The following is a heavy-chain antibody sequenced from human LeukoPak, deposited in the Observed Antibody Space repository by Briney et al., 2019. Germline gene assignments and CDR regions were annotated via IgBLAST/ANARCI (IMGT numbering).Heavy chain of an antibody. CDR1: GFPLSTSGMC. D-gene: IGHD5-24*01. J-gene: IGHJ4*02. CDR3: ARIRVSRDGYSSEDY. Sequence: ESGPALVKPTQTLTLTCTFSGFPLSTSGMCVSWIRQPPGKALEWLARIDWDDDKYYSTSLKTRLTISKDTSKNQVVLTMTNMDPVDTATYYCARIRVSRDGYSSEDYWGQGTLVTVSS. V-gene: IGHV2-70*11. CDR2: IDWDDDK.